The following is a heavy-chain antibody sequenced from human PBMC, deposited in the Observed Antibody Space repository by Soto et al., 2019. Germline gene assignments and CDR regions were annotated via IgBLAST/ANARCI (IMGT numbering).Heavy chain of an antibody. J-gene: IGHJ6*02. Sequence: SETLSLTCSVSGGSISSVGHYWTWIRQQPGKGLEWIGYIYYSGSADYNPSLKSRVTISVDRSKNQFSLNLSSVTAADTAIYYCARASGGYDSSTRYGLDVWGQGPTVTVYS. CDR3: ARASGGYDSSTRYGLDV. CDR2: IYYSGSA. D-gene: IGHD6-25*01. V-gene: IGHV4-31*03. CDR1: GGSISSVGHY.